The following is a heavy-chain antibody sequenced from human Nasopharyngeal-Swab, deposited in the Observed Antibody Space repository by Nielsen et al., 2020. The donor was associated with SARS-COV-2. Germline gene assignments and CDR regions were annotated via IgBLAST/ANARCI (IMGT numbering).Heavy chain of an antibody. V-gene: IGHV1-2*06. D-gene: IGHD6-13*01. Sequence: ASVKVSCKASGYTFTGYYMHWMRPAPGQGLEWMGRINPNRGGTNYAQKFQGRVTMARDTSISTAYMELSRLRSDDTAVYYCARDWEQQHDAFDIWGQGTMVTVSS. CDR3: ARDWEQQHDAFDI. CDR2: INPNRGGT. J-gene: IGHJ3*02. CDR1: GYTFTGYY.